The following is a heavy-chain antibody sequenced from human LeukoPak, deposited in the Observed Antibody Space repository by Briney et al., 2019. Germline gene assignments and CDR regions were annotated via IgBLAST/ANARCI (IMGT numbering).Heavy chain of an antibody. J-gene: IGHJ5*02. CDR3: ARDTRYYYGSGSSNWFDP. CDR1: GFTFSTYW. CDR2: INPDGSDR. D-gene: IGHD3-10*01. V-gene: IGHV3-7*03. Sequence: PGGSLRLSCAASGFTFSTYWMTWVHQAPGKGLEWVANINPDGSDRHYVDSVKGRFTMSRDNAKNSLYLQMTSLRAEDTAVYYCARDTRYYYGSGSSNWFDPWGQGTLVTVSS.